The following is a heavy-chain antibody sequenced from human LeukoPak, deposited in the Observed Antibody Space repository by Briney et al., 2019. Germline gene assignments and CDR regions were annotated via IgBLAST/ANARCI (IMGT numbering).Heavy chain of an antibody. D-gene: IGHD3-3*01. CDR2: IKQDGSEK. CDR3: ARDRRLDYDFWSGYSYYMDV. CDR1: GFTFSSYW. V-gene: IGHV3-7*01. Sequence: GGSLRLSCAASGFTFSSYWMSWVRQAPGKGLEWVANIKQDGSEKYYVDSVKGRFTISRDNAKNSLYLQMNSLRAEDTAVYYCARDRRLDYDFWSGYSYYMDVWGKGTTVTVSS. J-gene: IGHJ6*03.